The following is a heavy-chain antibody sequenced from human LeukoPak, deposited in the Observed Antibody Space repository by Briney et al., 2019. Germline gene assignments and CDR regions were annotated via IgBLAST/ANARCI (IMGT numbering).Heavy chain of an antibody. V-gene: IGHV3-30*02. Sequence: GGSLRLSCAASGFTFSSYGMHWVRQAPGKGLEWVAFIRYDGSNKYYADSVKGRFTISRDNSKNTLYLQMSSLRAEDTAVYYYANLYSGYDYGVDYWGQGTLVTVSS. D-gene: IGHD5-12*01. CDR3: ANLYSGYDYGVDY. CDR1: GFTFSSYG. CDR2: IRYDGSNK. J-gene: IGHJ4*02.